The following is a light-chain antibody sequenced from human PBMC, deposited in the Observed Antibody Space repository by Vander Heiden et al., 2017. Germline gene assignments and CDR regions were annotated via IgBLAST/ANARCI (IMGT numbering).Light chain of an antibody. CDR2: GAS. Sequence: EIALTQSPGTLSLSPGERATLSCRASQSVSSRSLAWYQQKPGQAPRLLIYGASSRATGIPDRCSGSGSGTDFTLTISRLEPEDFAVFYCQQYGSAPGTFGLGTRLEIK. V-gene: IGKV3-20*01. J-gene: IGKJ5*01. CDR1: QSVSSRS. CDR3: QQYGSAPGT.